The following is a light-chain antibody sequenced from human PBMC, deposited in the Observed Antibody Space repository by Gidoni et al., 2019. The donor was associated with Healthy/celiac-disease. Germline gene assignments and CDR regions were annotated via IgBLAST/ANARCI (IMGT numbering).Light chain of an antibody. CDR3: QQRSNWPLT. J-gene: IGKJ4*01. Sequence: EIVLTQSPATLSLSPGERATLSCRASQSVSSNVAWYQQKPGQAPRLLIYDASSRATGIPARFSGSGSGTDFTLTISSLEPEDFAVYYCQQRSNWPLTFGGGTKVEIK. CDR2: DAS. V-gene: IGKV3-11*01. CDR1: QSVSSN.